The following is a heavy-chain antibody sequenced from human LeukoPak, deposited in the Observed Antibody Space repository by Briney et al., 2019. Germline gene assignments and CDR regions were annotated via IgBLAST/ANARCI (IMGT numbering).Heavy chain of an antibody. V-gene: IGHV4-39*02. CDR2: IYYSGTT. Sequence: SGTLSLTCTVAGGSINSHSHHWGWIRQPPGKGLEWIGSIYYSGTTSYNPSLESRVTISVDTSKNHFSLKVTSVTAADTAVYYCARRGDILTDYAFDFWGQGILVTVSS. D-gene: IGHD3-9*01. CDR1: GGSINSHSHH. CDR3: ARRGDILTDYAFDF. J-gene: IGHJ4*02.